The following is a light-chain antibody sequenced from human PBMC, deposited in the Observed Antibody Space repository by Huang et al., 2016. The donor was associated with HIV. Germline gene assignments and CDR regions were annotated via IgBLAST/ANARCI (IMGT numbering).Light chain of an antibody. Sequence: EVVMTQSPAILSVSPGERATLSCRASQNVNTDLAWYKQNPGQAPRRLIYGASTRATGIPARFSGSGSETEFTLTINSLQSEDFAIYYCQQYNNWPPLTFGGGTKVEIK. J-gene: IGKJ4*01. CDR2: GAS. CDR1: QNVNTD. V-gene: IGKV3-15*01. CDR3: QQYNNWPPLT.